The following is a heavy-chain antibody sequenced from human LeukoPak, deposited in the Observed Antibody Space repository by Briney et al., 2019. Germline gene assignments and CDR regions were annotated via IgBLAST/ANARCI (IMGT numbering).Heavy chain of an antibody. D-gene: IGHD1-26*01. J-gene: IGHJ3*02. Sequence: PGGSLRLSCAASGFTFSSYSMNWVRQAPGKGLEWVSSISSSSSYIYYADSVKGRFTISRDNAKNSLYLQMNSLRAEDTAVYYCARARWGSGSYKEDDAFDIWGQGTMVTVSS. CDR2: ISSSSSYI. CDR1: GFTFSSYS. CDR3: ARARWGSGSYKEDDAFDI. V-gene: IGHV3-21*01.